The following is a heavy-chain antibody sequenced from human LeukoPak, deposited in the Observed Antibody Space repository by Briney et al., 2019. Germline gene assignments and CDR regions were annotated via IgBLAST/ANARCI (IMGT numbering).Heavy chain of an antibody. D-gene: IGHD4-17*01. CDR1: GYTFTGYY. CDR3: ARDKATVTTPYFDY. CDR2: INCNSGGT. V-gene: IGHV1-2*02. Sequence: ASVKVSCKASGYTFTGYYLHWVRQAPGQGLEWMGWINCNSGGTNYAQKFQGRVTMTRDTSISTVYMELSRLIFGDTAVYYCARDKATVTTPYFDYWGQGTQVTVSS. J-gene: IGHJ4*02.